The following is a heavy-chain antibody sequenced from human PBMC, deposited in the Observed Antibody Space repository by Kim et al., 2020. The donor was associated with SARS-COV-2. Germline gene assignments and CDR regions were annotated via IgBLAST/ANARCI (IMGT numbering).Heavy chain of an antibody. D-gene: IGHD3-3*01. J-gene: IGHJ5*02. Sequence: ASVKVSCKVSGYTLTELSMHWVRQAPGKGLEWMGGFDPEDGETIYAQKFQGRVIMAEDTSTDTAYMELSSLRSEDTAVYYCATSITIFGGFDPWGQGTLVTVSS. CDR3: ATSITIFGGFDP. V-gene: IGHV1-24*01. CDR2: FDPEDGET. CDR1: GYTLTELS.